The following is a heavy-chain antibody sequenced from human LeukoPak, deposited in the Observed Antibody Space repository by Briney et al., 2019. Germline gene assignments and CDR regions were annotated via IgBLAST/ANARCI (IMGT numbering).Heavy chain of an antibody. CDR3: AKYVSTGWFDP. V-gene: IGHV4-59*08. D-gene: IGHD5/OR15-5a*01. CDR2: IYYSGST. Sequence: SETLSLTCTVSGGSISSYYWSWIRQPPGKGLEWIGYIYYSGSTNYNPSLKSRFTISVDTSKNQFSLKLSSVTAADTAVYYCAKYVSTGWFDPWGQGTLVTVSS. CDR1: GGSISSYY. J-gene: IGHJ5*02.